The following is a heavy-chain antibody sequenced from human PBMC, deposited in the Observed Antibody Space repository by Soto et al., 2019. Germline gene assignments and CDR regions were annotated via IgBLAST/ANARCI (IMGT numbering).Heavy chain of an antibody. V-gene: IGHV1-69*13. CDR3: GRSWYYYYGMDV. D-gene: IGHD6-13*01. CDR2: IIPIFGTA. J-gene: IGHJ6*02. CDR1: GGTFSIYA. Sequence: GASVKVSCKASGGTFSIYAIIWVRQAPGQGLEWMGGIIPIFGTANYAQKFQGRVTITADESTSTAYMELSSLRSEDTAVYYCGRSWYYYYGMDVWGQGTTVTVSS.